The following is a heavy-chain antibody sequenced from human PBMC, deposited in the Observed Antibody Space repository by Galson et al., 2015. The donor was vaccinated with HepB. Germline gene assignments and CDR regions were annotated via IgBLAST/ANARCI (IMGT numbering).Heavy chain of an antibody. CDR1: GFTFSSYW. Sequence: SLRLSCAASGFTFSSYWMSWVRQAPGKGLEWVANIKQDGSEKYYVDSVKGRFTISRDNSKNTLYLQMNSLRAEDTAVYYCAKLAYWGGDCYWYYFDYWGQGTLVTVSS. CDR3: AKLAYWGGDCYWYYFDY. J-gene: IGHJ4*02. CDR2: IKQDGSEK. V-gene: IGHV3-7*01. D-gene: IGHD2-21*02.